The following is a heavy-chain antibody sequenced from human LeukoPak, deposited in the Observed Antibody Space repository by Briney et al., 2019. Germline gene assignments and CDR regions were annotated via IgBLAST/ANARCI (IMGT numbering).Heavy chain of an antibody. V-gene: IGHV3-21*01. CDR1: GFTFSSYS. CDR3: ARDSRGYSYGLTAY. D-gene: IGHD5-18*01. Sequence: GGSLRPSCAASGFTFSSYSMNWVRQAPGKGLEWVSSISSSSSYIYYADSVKGRFTISRDNAKNSLYLQMNSLRAEDTAVYYCARDSRGYSYGLTAYWGQGTLVTVSS. CDR2: ISSSSSYI. J-gene: IGHJ4*02.